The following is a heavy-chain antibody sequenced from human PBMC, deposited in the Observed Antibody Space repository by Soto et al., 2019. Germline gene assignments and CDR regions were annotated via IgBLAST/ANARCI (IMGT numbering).Heavy chain of an antibody. D-gene: IGHD2-21*02. CDR2: IYWDDDT. J-gene: IGHJ6*02. V-gene: IGHV2-5*02. Sequence: ESGPTLVNPTQTLTLTCTFSGFSLSSSRVGVGWIRQPPGKALEWLALIYWDDDTRYSASLMSRLTIAKDTSKNQVVLTMTNMDPVDTATYYCVHSRCGGDCLQSYSSHYYYGMDIWGQGTTVTVSS. CDR3: VHSRCGGDCLQSYSSHYYYGMDI. CDR1: GFSLSSSRVG.